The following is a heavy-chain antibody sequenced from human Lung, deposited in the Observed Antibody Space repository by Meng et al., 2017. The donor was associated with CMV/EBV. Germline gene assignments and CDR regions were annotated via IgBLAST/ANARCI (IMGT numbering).Heavy chain of an antibody. V-gene: IGHV3-23*01. J-gene: IGHJ4*02. CDR2: ISGSGGST. CDR3: AKEPIAVAGTGDYFDY. D-gene: IGHD6-19*01. CDR1: GFTFSSYA. Sequence: ESXKISXAASGFTFSSYAMSWVRQAPGKGLEWVSAISGSGGSTYYADSVKGRFTISRDNSKNTLYLQMNSLRAEDTAVYYCAKEPIAVAGTGDYFDYWGQGTLVXVSS.